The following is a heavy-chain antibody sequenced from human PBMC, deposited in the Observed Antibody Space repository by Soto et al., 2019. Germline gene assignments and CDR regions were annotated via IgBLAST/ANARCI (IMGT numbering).Heavy chain of an antibody. CDR3: ARGGTRSADLPTY. D-gene: IGHD1-1*01. Sequence: VRLQESGPGLVEPSETLSLTCSVSGDSINNYYWSWIRQPAGKGLEWIGRIYSSGRANYNPSLKTRGTMSVDTSKNPVFLSVTSVTAADTAVYFCARGGTRSADLPTYWGQGIQVIVSS. V-gene: IGHV4-4*07. CDR1: GDSINNYY. J-gene: IGHJ4*02. CDR2: IYSSGRA.